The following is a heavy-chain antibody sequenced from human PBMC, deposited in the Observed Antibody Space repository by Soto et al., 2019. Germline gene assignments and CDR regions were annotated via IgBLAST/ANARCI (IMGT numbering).Heavy chain of an antibody. D-gene: IGHD3-10*01. CDR2: IYYSGST. CDR1: GGSVSSGSYY. V-gene: IGHV4-61*01. CDR3: ARLSMVRGVINWFDP. J-gene: IGHJ5*02. Sequence: SETLSLTCTVSGGSVSSGSYYWSWIRQPPGKGLEWIGYIYYSGSTNYNPSLKSRVTISVDTSKNQFSLKLSSVTAADTAVYYCARLSMVRGVINWFDPWGQGTLVTVSS.